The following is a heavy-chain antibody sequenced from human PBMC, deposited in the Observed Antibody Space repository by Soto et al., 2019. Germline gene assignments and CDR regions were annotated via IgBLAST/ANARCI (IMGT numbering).Heavy chain of an antibody. CDR1: GGSFSNYY. V-gene: IGHV4-34*01. Sequence: PSETLSLTCAVYGGSFSNYYWNWIRQPPGKGLEWIGEIHYSGSTGYNPPLRSRVTISIDRSKNQFSLKLNSVTAADTAVYYCARGFSGAPTDYWGQGALVTVSS. CDR2: IHYSGST. D-gene: IGHD3-3*01. J-gene: IGHJ4*02. CDR3: ARGFSGAPTDY.